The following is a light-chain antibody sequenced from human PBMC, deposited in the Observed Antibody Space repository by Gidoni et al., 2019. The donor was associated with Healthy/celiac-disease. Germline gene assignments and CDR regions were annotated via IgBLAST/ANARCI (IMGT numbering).Light chain of an antibody. CDR3: QVWDSSTYVV. CDR1: NLGSKN. J-gene: IGLJ2*01. CDR2: RDS. V-gene: IGLV3-9*01. Sequence: SYELTQPLSVSVPLGQTARITCGGNNLGSKNVHWYQQKPGQAPVLVIYRDSNRPSGIPERFSGSNSGNTATLTISRAQAGDEADYYCQVWDSSTYVVFGGGTKLTVL.